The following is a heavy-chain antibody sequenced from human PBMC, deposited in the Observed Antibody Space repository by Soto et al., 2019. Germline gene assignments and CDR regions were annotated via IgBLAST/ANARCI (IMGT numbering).Heavy chain of an antibody. CDR1: GFTFSSYW. J-gene: IGHJ6*03. D-gene: IGHD3-10*01. CDR3: ARFGSGSDPGYYYYYMDV. CDR2: IKQDGSEK. V-gene: IGHV3-7*01. Sequence: EVQLVESGGGLVQPGGSLRLSCAASGFTFSSYWMSWVRQAPEKGLEWVANIKQDGSEKYYVDSVKGRFTISRDNAKNSLYLQMNSLRAEYTAVYYCARFGSGSDPGYYYYYMDVWGKGTTVTVSS.